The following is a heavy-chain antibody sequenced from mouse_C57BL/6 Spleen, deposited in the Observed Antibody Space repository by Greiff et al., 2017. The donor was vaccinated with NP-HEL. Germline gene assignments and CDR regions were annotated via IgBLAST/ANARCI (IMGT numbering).Heavy chain of an antibody. CDR2: IYPGSGST. CDR1: GYTFTSYW. D-gene: IGHD2-1*01. CDR3: ASPYGNYVWFAY. J-gene: IGHJ3*01. Sequence: QVQLQQSGAELVKPGASVKMSCKASGYTFTSYWITWVKQRPGQGLEWIGDIYPGSGSTNYNEKFKSKATLTVDTSSSTAYMQLSSLTSEDSAVYYCASPYGNYVWFAYWGQGTLVTVSA. V-gene: IGHV1-55*01.